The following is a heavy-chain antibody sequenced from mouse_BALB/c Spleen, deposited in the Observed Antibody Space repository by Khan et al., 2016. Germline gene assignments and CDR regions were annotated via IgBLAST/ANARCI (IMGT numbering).Heavy chain of an antibody. D-gene: IGHD2-1*01. Sequence: EVELVESGGGLVKPGGSLKLSCVASGFTFSSYAMSWVRQTPEKRLEWVASISSGGSTYYPDSVKGRFTISRDNARNILYLQMSSLRSEDTAMYYCARGGNYYFDYWGQGTTLTVSS. CDR2: ISSGGST. V-gene: IGHV5-6-5*01. CDR1: GFTFSSYA. CDR3: ARGGNYYFDY. J-gene: IGHJ2*01.